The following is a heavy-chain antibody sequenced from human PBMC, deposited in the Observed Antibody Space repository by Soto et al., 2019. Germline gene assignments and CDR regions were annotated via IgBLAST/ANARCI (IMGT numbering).Heavy chain of an antibody. CDR2: IYYSGST. Sequence: SETLSLTCTVSGGSISSYYWSWIRQPPGKGLEWIGYIYYSGSTNYNPSLKSRVTISVDTSKNQFSLKLSSVTAADTAVYYCARTVALERGSYVDNWFDPWGQGTLVTVSS. D-gene: IGHD3-3*01. CDR1: GGSISSYY. J-gene: IGHJ5*02. CDR3: ARTVALERGSYVDNWFDP. V-gene: IGHV4-59*01.